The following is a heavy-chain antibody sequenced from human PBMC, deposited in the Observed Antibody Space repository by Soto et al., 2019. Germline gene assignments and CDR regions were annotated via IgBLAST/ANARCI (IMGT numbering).Heavy chain of an antibody. Sequence: QVQLVQSGAEVKKPGASVKVSCKASGYTFTSYDINWVRQATGQGLEWMGWMNPNSGNTGYAQKFQGRVTMTRNTYISTAYMELSSLRSEDTAVYYCARAGLGSPPLHYYYYMDVWGKGTTVTVSS. J-gene: IGHJ6*03. V-gene: IGHV1-8*01. D-gene: IGHD3-16*01. CDR3: ARAGLGSPPLHYYYYMDV. CDR2: MNPNSGNT. CDR1: GYTFTSYD.